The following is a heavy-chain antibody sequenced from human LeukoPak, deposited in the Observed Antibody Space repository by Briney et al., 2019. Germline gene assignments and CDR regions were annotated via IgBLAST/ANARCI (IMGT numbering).Heavy chain of an antibody. J-gene: IGHJ4*02. V-gene: IGHV3-23*01. Sequence: GSLRLSCAASGFTFSNNGMSWVRQSPGRGLEWVSGISGGGDTTYYAESVKGRFTISRDNSKNTLLLQMNSLTAEDTAVYYCAKTNGYYDYWGQGTLVAVSS. CDR3: AKTNGYYDY. CDR1: GFTFSNNG. CDR2: ISGGGDTT. D-gene: IGHD3-22*01.